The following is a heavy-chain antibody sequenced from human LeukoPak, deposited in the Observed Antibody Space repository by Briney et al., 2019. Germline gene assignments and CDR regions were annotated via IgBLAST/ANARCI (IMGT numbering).Heavy chain of an antibody. D-gene: IGHD3-22*01. Sequence: GGSLRLSCAASGFTFEDYAIHWVRQVPGKGLDWVAGITWNSRSVDFADSVKGRFIISRDNAKKLVYLQMNSLRPQDTAIYYCAKTHDGSGSLNDAFDVWGQGTMVTVSS. CDR1: GFTFEDYA. J-gene: IGHJ3*01. CDR3: AKTHDGSGSLNDAFDV. CDR2: ITWNSRSV. V-gene: IGHV3-9*01.